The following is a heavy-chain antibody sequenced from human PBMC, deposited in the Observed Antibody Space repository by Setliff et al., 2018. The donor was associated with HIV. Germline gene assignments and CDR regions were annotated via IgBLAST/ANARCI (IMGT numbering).Heavy chain of an antibody. CDR3: ARSDHSSGYYYNFDY. Sequence: ASVKVSCKASGYSFTGYYMHWVRQAPGQGLEWMGWINPNSGGTQYAQKFQGRVTMTRDTSISTAYMVLSRLRSDDTAVYYCARSDHSSGYYYNFDYWGQGTLVTVS. J-gene: IGHJ4*02. CDR2: INPNSGGT. CDR1: GYSFTGYY. D-gene: IGHD3-22*01. V-gene: IGHV1-2*02.